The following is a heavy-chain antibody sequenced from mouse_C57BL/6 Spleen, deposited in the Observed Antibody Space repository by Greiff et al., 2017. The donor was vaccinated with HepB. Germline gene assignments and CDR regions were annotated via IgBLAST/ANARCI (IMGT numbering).Heavy chain of an antibody. CDR2: IYPGDGDT. CDR3: ARGDYDYDAP. J-gene: IGHJ2*01. D-gene: IGHD2-4*01. Sequence: VQLQASGPELVKPGASVKISCKASGYAFSSSWMNWVKQRPGKGLEWIGRIYPGDGDTNYNGKFKGKATLTADKSSSTAYMQLSSLTSEDSAVYFSARGDYDYDAPWGQGTTLTVSS. V-gene: IGHV1-82*01. CDR1: GYAFSSSW.